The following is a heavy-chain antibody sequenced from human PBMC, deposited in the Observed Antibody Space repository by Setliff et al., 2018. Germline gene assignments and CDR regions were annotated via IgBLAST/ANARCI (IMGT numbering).Heavy chain of an antibody. Sequence: GGSLRLSCAASGFTFSSYAMSWVRQAPGKGLEWVSAISGSGGSTYYADSVKGRFTISRDNSKNTLYLQMNSLRAEDTAVYFCARDSSGSYYNVYYYYYYMDVWGKGTTVTVSS. J-gene: IGHJ6*03. V-gene: IGHV3-23*01. CDR3: ARDSSGSYYNVYYYYYYMDV. D-gene: IGHD3-10*01. CDR1: GFTFSSYA. CDR2: ISGSGGST.